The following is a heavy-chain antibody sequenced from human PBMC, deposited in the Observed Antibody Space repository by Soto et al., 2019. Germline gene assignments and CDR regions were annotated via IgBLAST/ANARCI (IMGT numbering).Heavy chain of an antibody. CDR2: INAGNGNT. D-gene: IGHD6-6*01. J-gene: IGHJ2*01. CDR1: GYTFTSYA. V-gene: IGHV1-3*01. CDR3: ARVKEYSSSQYWYFDL. Sequence: ASVKVSCKASGYTFTSYAMHWVRQAPGQRLEWMGWINAGNGNTKYSQKFQGRVTITRDTSASTAYMELSSLRSEDTAVYYCARVKEYSSSQYWYFDLWGRGTLVTV.